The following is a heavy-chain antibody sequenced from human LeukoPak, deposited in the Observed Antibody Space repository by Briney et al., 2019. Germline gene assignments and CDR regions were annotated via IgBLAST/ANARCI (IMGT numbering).Heavy chain of an antibody. CDR1: GGSMRSHY. J-gene: IGHJ3*02. D-gene: IGHD3-22*01. CDR2: IDYSGRT. Sequence: PSETLSLTCTVSGGSMRSHYWSWIRQTPGKGLEWIGYIDYSGRTRYNPSLQSRVTISVDTSKNQFSLKLTSVTATDTAVYYCARLINNDNSGDADTFDMWGQGTVVTVFS. V-gene: IGHV4-59*11. CDR3: ARLINNDNSGDADTFDM.